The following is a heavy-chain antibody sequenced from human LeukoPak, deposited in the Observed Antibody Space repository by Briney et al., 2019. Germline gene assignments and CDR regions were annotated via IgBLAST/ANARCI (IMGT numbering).Heavy chain of an antibody. Sequence: PGGSLRLSCAASGFTFYDYAMHWVRHAPGKGLEWVSGISWNSGSIVYADSVKGRFTISRDNAKNSLYLQMNSLRGEDTALYYCAKGHSSSWYGAAWDYWGQGTQVTVSS. CDR2: ISWNSGSI. D-gene: IGHD6-13*01. CDR3: AKGHSSSWYGAAWDY. CDR1: GFTFYDYA. J-gene: IGHJ4*02. V-gene: IGHV3-9*01.